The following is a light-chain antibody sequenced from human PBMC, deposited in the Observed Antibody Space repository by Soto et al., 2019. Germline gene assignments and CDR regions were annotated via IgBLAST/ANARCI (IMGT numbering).Light chain of an antibody. CDR3: SSYSADSYV. J-gene: IGLJ1*01. Sequence: QSALTQPASVSGSPGQSITISCTGTSSDIGTYNLVSWYQQHPGKAPRLMIYEVSKRPSGVFNRFSGSKSGNTASLTISGLQAEDEADYYCSSYSADSYVFATGTKLTVL. CDR1: SSDIGTYNL. CDR2: EVS. V-gene: IGLV2-23*02.